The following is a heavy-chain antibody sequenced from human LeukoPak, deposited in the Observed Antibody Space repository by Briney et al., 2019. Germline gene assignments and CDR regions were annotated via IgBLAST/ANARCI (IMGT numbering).Heavy chain of an antibody. CDR2: ISSSGSTI. CDR3: ARSSSWYLMGDAFDI. CDR1: GFTFSDYY. J-gene: IGHJ3*02. V-gene: IGHV3-11*04. Sequence: PGGSLRLSCAASGFTFSDYYMSWIRQAPGKGLEWVSYISSSGSTIYYADSVKGRFTISRDNAKNSLYLQMNSLRAEDTAVYYCARSSSWYLMGDAFDIWGQGTMVTVSS. D-gene: IGHD6-13*01.